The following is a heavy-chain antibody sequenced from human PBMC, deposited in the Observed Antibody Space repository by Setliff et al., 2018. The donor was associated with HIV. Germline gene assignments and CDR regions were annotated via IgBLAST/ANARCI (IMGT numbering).Heavy chain of an antibody. J-gene: IGHJ3*02. D-gene: IGHD2-8*01. CDR3: ATKLYCTNGVCLDAFDI. V-gene: IGHV1-3*01. Sequence: ASVKVSCKSSGYTFTSYTMHWVRQAPGQRLEWMGRINAGNGNTKYSQKFQGRVTITRDTSATTAYMELSSLRSDDTAVYYCATKLYCTNGVCLDAFDIWGQGTMVTVSS. CDR2: INAGNGNT. CDR1: GYTFTSYT.